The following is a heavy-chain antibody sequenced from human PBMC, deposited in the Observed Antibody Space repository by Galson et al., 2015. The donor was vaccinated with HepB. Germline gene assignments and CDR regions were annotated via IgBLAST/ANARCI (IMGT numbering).Heavy chain of an antibody. Sequence: QSGAEVKKPGESLKISCKGSGYSFTSYWIGWVRQMPGKGLEWMGIIYPGDSDTRYSPSFQGQVTISADKSISTAYLQWSSLKASDTAMYYCARHTYYYDSSGYYPDYWGQGTLVTVSS. D-gene: IGHD3-22*01. CDR1: GYSFTSYW. J-gene: IGHJ4*02. CDR3: ARHTYYYDSSGYYPDY. CDR2: IYPGDSDT. V-gene: IGHV5-51*01.